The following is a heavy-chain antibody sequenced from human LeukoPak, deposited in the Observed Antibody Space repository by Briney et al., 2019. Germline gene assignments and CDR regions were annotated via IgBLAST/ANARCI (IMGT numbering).Heavy chain of an antibody. Sequence: PGGSLRLSCTASAFAFSNHAMSWVRQAPGKGLEWVSSISISGGTTYYADSVKGRFTISRENSKSTLYLQMNNLRADDTAVYYCANEIRPNDYWGQGTLDTVSS. J-gene: IGHJ4*02. D-gene: IGHD4-17*01. CDR1: AFAFSNHA. CDR2: ISISGGTT. V-gene: IGHV3-23*01. CDR3: ANEIRPNDY.